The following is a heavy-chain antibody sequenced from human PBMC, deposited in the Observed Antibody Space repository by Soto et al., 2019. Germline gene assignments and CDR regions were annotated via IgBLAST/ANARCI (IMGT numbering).Heavy chain of an antibody. D-gene: IGHD3-22*01. Sequence: QVQLVESGGGVVQPGRSLRLSCAASGFTFSSYGMHWVRQAPGKGLEWVAVISYDGRNKYYADSVKGRFTISRDNSKNTLYLQMNSLRAEDTAVYYCAKMTYYYDSSGGFDYWGQGTLVTVSS. J-gene: IGHJ4*02. CDR3: AKMTYYYDSSGGFDY. CDR2: ISYDGRNK. V-gene: IGHV3-30*18. CDR1: GFTFSSYG.